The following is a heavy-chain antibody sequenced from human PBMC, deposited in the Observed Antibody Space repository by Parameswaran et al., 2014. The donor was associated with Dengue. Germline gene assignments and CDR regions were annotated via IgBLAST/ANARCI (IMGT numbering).Heavy chain of an antibody. Sequence: VRQMPGKGLEWIGYIYYSGSTYYNPSLKSRVTISVDTSKNQFSLKLSSVTAADTAVYYCATSGGSSNDAFDIWGQGTMVTVSS. D-gene: IGHD2-15*01. V-gene: IGHV4-31*02. CDR2: IYYSGST. CDR3: ATSGGSSNDAFDI. J-gene: IGHJ3*02.